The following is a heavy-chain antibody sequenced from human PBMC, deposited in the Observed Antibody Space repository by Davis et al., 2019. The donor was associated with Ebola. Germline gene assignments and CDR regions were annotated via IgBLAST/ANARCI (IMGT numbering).Heavy chain of an antibody. J-gene: IGHJ4*02. D-gene: IGHD6-6*01. V-gene: IGHV3-23*01. CDR1: GFTFSIYA. CDR3: AKDRRHGGARPGTFDY. Sequence: GESLKISCAASGFTFSIYAMTWVRQAPGKGLEWVSTLSGSSGRAYYADSVKGRFTISRDNSKNTLYLQMNSLRAEDTALYYCAKDRRHGGARPGTFDYWGQGTLVTVSS. CDR2: LSGSSGRA.